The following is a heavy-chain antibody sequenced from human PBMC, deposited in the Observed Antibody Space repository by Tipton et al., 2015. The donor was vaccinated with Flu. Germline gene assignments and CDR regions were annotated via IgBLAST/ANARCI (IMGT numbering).Heavy chain of an antibody. Sequence: SLRLSCVVSGITVTSDYMSWVRQAPGQGLDWVSVTYSGGATHFSDSVRGRFSVSRDKSRNTVYLQMNSLRVEDTAIYYCARARQRDYYYALDVWGQGTTVTVSS. J-gene: IGHJ6*02. V-gene: IGHV3-53*01. CDR1: GITVTSDY. CDR3: ARARQRDYYYALDV. CDR2: TYSGGAT.